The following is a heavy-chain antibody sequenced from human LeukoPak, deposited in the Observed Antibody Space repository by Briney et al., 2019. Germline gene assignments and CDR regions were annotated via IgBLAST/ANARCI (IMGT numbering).Heavy chain of an antibody. D-gene: IGHD3-10*01. J-gene: IGHJ4*02. Sequence: SETLSLTCTVSGYSISSGYYWGWIRQPPGKGLEWIGSIYHSGSTYYNPSLKSRVTISVDTSKNQFSLKLSSVTAADTAVYYCARLYYGSGRYYNGGYWGQGTLVTVSS. CDR2: IYHSGST. CDR3: ARLYYGSGRYYNGGY. CDR1: GYSISSGYY. V-gene: IGHV4-38-2*02.